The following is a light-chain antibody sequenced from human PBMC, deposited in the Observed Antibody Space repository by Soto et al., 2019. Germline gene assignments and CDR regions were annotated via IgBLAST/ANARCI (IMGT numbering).Light chain of an antibody. CDR2: DVS. CDR3: SSYTSASTPLV. CDR1: GSDVGGYNY. V-gene: IGLV2-14*01. J-gene: IGLJ2*01. Sequence: QSVLTQPASVSGSPGQSITISCTGTGSDVGGYNYVSWYQQHPGKPPKVMIYDVSNRPSGVSNRFSGSKSGNTASLTISGLQAEDEADYYCSSYTSASTPLVFGGGTKLTVL.